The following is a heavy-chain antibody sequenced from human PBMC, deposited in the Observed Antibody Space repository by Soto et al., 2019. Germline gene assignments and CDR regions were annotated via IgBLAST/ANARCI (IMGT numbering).Heavy chain of an antibody. CDR3: ARHTAASVLPAPRAFDI. D-gene: IGHD2-2*01. Sequence: QLQMQESGPGLVKPSETLSLTCAVSGDSISSSPFYWGWIRQPPGKGLEWIGSIYYSGSTYQNPSLKSRVTMSADSSKNQFSLKLNSVTVADTAVYYCARHTAASVLPAPRAFDIWGQGTMVTVSS. CDR1: GDSISSSPFY. V-gene: IGHV4-39*01. CDR2: IYYSGST. J-gene: IGHJ3*02.